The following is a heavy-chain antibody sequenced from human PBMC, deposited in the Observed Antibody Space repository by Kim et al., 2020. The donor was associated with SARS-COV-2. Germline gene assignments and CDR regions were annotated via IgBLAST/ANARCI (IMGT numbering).Heavy chain of an antibody. D-gene: IGHD1-26*01. CDR2: MSSTSTYI. Sequence: GGSLRLSCAASGFIFSSYSMIWVRQAPGRGLEWVSSMSSTSTYIYYADSVKGRFTIARDNAKNSLYLQMNSLRAEDTAVYYCARGDGRVGFDYWGQGTLVTVSS. J-gene: IGHJ4*02. CDR3: ARGDGRVGFDY. CDR1: GFIFSSYS. V-gene: IGHV3-21*01.